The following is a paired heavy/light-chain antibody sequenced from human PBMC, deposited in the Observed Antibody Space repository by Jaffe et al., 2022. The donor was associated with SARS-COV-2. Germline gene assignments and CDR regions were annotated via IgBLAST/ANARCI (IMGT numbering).Heavy chain of an antibody. Sequence: EVKLVESGGGLIQPGGSLRLSCAASAFTFSNYAMTWVRQAPGKGLEWVSTIFGSGVGTYYADSVKGRFTVSRDNSKNTLNLQMSSLRAEDTALYYCAKGLWTSVTPNFDFWGQGALVTVSS. CDR2: IFGSGVGT. CDR3: AKGLWTSVTPNFDF. J-gene: IGHJ4*02. CDR1: AFTFSNYA. D-gene: IGHD4-17*01. V-gene: IGHV3-23*04.
Light chain of an antibody. Sequence: EIVLTQSPATLSLSPGERATLSCRASQSVSGYLAWYQQKPGQAPRLLIYDASNRATGIPARFSGSGSGTDFTLTISSLEPEDFAVYYCQQRSNWPLTFGGGTKVEIK. CDR2: DAS. V-gene: IGKV3-11*01. J-gene: IGKJ4*01. CDR1: QSVSGY. CDR3: QQRSNWPLT.